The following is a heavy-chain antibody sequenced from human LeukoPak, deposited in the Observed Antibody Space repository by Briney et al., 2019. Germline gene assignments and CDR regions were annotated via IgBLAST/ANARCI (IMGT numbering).Heavy chain of an antibody. V-gene: IGHV3-7*01. D-gene: IGHD3-22*01. CDR3: AKFRNPDSSGYYYFDY. CDR2: IKQDGSEK. CDR1: GFTFSSYW. Sequence: PGGSLRLSCVASGFTFSSYWMSWVRQAPGKGLEWVGNIKQDGSEKYYVDSVKGRFTFSRDNAKNSLYLQMNSLRAEDTAAYYCAKFRNPDSSGYYYFDYWGQGTLVTVSS. J-gene: IGHJ4*02.